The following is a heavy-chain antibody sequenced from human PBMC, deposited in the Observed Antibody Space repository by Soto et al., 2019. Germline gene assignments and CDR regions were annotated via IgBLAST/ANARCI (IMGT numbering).Heavy chain of an antibody. J-gene: IGHJ4*02. V-gene: IGHV1-3*01. CDR3: ARGSCSGGSCY. CDR2: INAGNGNT. D-gene: IGHD2-15*01. Sequence: ASVKVSCKASGYTFASYAMHWVRQAPGQRLEWMGWINAGNGNTKYSQKFQGRVTITRDTSASTAYMELSSLRSEDTAVYYCARGSCSGGSCYWGQGTLVTVSS. CDR1: GYTFASYA.